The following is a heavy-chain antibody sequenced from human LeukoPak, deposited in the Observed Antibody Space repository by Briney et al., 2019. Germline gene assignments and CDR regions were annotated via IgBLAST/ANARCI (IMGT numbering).Heavy chain of an antibody. CDR1: GYTFTGYY. V-gene: IGHV1-2*02. D-gene: IGHD3-16*02. J-gene: IGHJ4*02. CDR3: ARSYYDYVWGSYRYRMGELDY. Sequence: GASVKVSCKASGYTFTGYYMHWVRQAPGQGLEWMGWINPNSGGTNYAQKFQGRVTMTRDTSISTAYMELSRLRSDDTAVYYCARSYYDYVWGSYRYRMGELDYWGQETLVTVSS. CDR2: INPNSGGT.